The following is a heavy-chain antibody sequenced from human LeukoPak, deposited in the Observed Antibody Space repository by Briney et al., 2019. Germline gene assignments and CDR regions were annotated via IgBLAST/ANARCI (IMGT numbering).Heavy chain of an antibody. CDR2: IIPIFGIA. Sequence: SVKVSCKASGGTFTSYAISWVRQAAGQGLEWMGGIIPIFGIANYAQKFQGIVTIPADKSTSTAYIELSSLRSEDTPVYYCARALDYEPQDYGGNSVDYCGQGTLVTVSS. J-gene: IGHJ4*02. D-gene: IGHD4-23*01. V-gene: IGHV1-69*17. CDR1: GGTFTSYA. CDR3: ARALDYEPQDYGGNSVDY.